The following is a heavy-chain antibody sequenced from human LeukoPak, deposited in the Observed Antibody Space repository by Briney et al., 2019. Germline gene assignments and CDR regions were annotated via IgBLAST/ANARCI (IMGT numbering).Heavy chain of an antibody. Sequence: GGSLRLSCAASGFTFSDHYMDWVRQAPGKGLEWVGRIRNKAKRYTTDYAASVKGRFTISRDESKSSVYRQMNSLNTEDTAVYYCVTPAIAGGNFDYWGRGTLVTVSS. V-gene: IGHV3-72*01. CDR1: GFTFSDHY. J-gene: IGHJ4*02. CDR3: VTPAIAGGNFDY. D-gene: IGHD2-2*01. CDR2: IRNKAKRYTT.